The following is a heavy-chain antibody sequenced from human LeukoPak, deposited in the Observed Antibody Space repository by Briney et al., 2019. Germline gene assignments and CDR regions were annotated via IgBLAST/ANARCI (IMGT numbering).Heavy chain of an antibody. D-gene: IGHD4-17*01. Sequence: GGSLRLSCVASEFTFSTYWMTWVRQAPGKGLEWVANIKQDGSEKSYVDSVKGRFTISRDNAKDSLYLQMNSLRAEDTAIYYCARDQGTTVTSYSFDVWGQGTMVTVSS. CDR2: IKQDGSEK. V-gene: IGHV3-7*01. CDR1: EFTFSTYW. CDR3: ARDQGTTVTSYSFDV. J-gene: IGHJ3*01.